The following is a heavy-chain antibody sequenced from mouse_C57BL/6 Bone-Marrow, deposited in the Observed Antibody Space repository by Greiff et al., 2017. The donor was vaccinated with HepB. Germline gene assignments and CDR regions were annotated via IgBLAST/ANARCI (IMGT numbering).Heavy chain of an antibody. V-gene: IGHV1-20*01. J-gene: IGHJ4*01. Sequence: EVQLVESGPELVKPGDSVKISCKASGYSFTGYFMNWVMQSHGKSLEWIGRINPYNGDTFYNQKFKGKATLTVDKSSSTAHMELRSLTSEDSAVYYCARRGFLTGDAMDYWGQGTSVTVSS. CDR2: INPYNGDT. CDR1: GYSFTGYF. CDR3: ARRGFLTGDAMDY.